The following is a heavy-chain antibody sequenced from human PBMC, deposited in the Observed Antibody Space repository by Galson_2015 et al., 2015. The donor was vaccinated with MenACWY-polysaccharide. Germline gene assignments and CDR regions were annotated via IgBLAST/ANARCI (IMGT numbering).Heavy chain of an antibody. J-gene: IGHJ4*01. CDR1: GFTFNNYW. Sequence: SLRLSCAASGFTFNNYWMSWVRQAPGKGLEWVANIEQDGSEKNYVDSVRGRFTSSRDNAKNSVYLQMNSLRAEDTAVYYCARIGYRGSGFDYWGQGILVTVSP. CDR3: ARIGYRGSGFDY. V-gene: IGHV3-7*01. D-gene: IGHD5-12*01. CDR2: IEQDGSEK.